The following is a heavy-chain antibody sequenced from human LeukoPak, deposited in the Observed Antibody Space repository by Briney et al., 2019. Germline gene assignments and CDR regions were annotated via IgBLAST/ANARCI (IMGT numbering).Heavy chain of an antibody. J-gene: IGHJ5*02. CDR1: GGSISSSSYY. Sequence: SETLSLTCTVSGGSISSSSYYWGWIRQPPGKGLEWIGSIYYSGSTYYNPSLKSRVTISVDTSKNQFSLKLSSVTAADTAVYYCARLPAGSYYRIHNWFDPWGQGTLVTVSS. CDR2: IYYSGST. V-gene: IGHV4-39*07. CDR3: ARLPAGSYYRIHNWFDP. D-gene: IGHD3-10*01.